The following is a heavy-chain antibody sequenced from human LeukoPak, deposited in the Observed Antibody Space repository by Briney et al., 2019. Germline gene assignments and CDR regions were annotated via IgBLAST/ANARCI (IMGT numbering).Heavy chain of an antibody. CDR3: ARVVVVAATSRSYYYYYMDV. V-gene: IGHV4-61*02. CDR2: IYTSGST. J-gene: IGHJ6*03. D-gene: IGHD2-15*01. Sequence: SQTLSLTCTVSGGSISSGSYYWRWIRQPAGKGLEWIGRIYTSGSTNYNPSLKSRVTISVDTSKNQFSLKLSSVTAADTAVYYCARVVVVAATSRSYYYYYMDVWGKGTTVTVSS. CDR1: GGSISSGSYY.